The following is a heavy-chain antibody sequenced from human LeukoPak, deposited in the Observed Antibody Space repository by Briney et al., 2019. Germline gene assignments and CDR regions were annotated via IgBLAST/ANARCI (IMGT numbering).Heavy chain of an antibody. J-gene: IGHJ4*02. V-gene: IGHV3-64D*06. Sequence: GGSLRLSCSASGFTFSSYAMHWVRQAPGKGLEYVSAISSNGGSTYYADSVKGRFTISRVNSKNTLYLQMSSLRAEDTAVYYCVKAPGSLWFGELSYWGQGTLVTVSS. CDR2: ISSNGGST. D-gene: IGHD3-10*01. CDR3: VKAPGSLWFGELSY. CDR1: GFTFSSYA.